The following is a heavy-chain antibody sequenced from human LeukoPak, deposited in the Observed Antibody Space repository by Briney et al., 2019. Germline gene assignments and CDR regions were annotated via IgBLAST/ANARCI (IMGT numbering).Heavy chain of an antibody. V-gene: IGHV4-59*08. CDR2: IYYSGST. Sequence: SETLSLTCTVSGGSLSSYYWSWIRQPPGKGLEWIGYIYYSGSTNYNPSLKSRVTISVDTSKNQFSLKLSSVTAADTAVYYCARHSSGWSPYYFDYWGQGTLVTVSS. D-gene: IGHD6-19*01. J-gene: IGHJ4*02. CDR1: GGSLSSYY. CDR3: ARHSSGWSPYYFDY.